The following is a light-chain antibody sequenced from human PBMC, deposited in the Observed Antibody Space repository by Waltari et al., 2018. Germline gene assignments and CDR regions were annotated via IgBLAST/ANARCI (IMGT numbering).Light chain of an antibody. V-gene: IGLV1-44*01. CDR3: AAWDDSLFWV. CDR1: SSNIGSNT. CDR2: SNK. J-gene: IGLJ3*02. Sequence: QSVLTQPPSASGTPGQRVTISCSGSSSNIGSNTVNWYQQPPGTAPKLLIYSNKRRPSGVPDRCPGSKSGTSAALAISGLQSEDEADYYCAAWDDSLFWVFGGGTKLTVL.